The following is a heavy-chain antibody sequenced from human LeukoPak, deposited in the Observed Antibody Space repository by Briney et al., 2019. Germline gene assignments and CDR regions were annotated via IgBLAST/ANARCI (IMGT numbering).Heavy chain of an antibody. J-gene: IGHJ4*02. CDR3: SRGLDSRKLGY. D-gene: IGHD3-22*01. CDR2: IHPSGRL. V-gene: IGHV4-31*03. Sequence: SQTLSLTCIVSGASFSSGDQYWNWIRQSPGKGLEWIGSIHPSGRLYNNSSLESRVTISIDTSKNQFSLNLNAVTAADTAVYFCSRGLDSRKLGYWGQGTMVTVSS. CDR1: GASFSSGDQY.